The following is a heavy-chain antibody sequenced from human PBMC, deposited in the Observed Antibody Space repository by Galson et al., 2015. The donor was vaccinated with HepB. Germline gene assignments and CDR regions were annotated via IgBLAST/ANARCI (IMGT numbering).Heavy chain of an antibody. Sequence: LRLSCAASGFTFSSYAMHWVRQAPGKGLEWVAVISYDGSNKYYADSVKGRFTISRDNSKNTLYLQMNSLRAEDTAVYYCASKAAGTSRAFDIWGQGTMVTVSS. V-gene: IGHV3-30*04. CDR1: GFTFSSYA. J-gene: IGHJ3*02. D-gene: IGHD6-13*01. CDR3: ASKAAGTSRAFDI. CDR2: ISYDGSNK.